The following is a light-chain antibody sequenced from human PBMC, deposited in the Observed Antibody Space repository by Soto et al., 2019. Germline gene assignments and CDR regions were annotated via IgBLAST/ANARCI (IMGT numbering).Light chain of an antibody. CDR3: CSYADGSIVI. CDR2: EGS. CDR1: SSDVGGYNL. Sequence: QSALTQPASVSGSPEQSITIPCTGTSSDVGGYNLVSWYQQHPGKAPKLMIYEGSKRPSGDSNRFSGSKSGNTASLTISGLQAEDEADYYCCSYADGSIVIFGGGTKLTVL. J-gene: IGLJ2*01. V-gene: IGLV2-23*01.